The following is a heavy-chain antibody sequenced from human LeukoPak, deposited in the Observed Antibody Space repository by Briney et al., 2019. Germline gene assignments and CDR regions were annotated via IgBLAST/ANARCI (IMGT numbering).Heavy chain of an antibody. CDR1: GGSISSCY. V-gene: IGHV4-4*07. D-gene: IGHD6-19*01. CDR2: IHTSGST. Sequence: SETLSLTCTVSGGSISSCYWNWIRQPAGKGLEWIGRIHTSGSTNYNPSLKSRVTVSVDTSKNQFSLRLSSVTAADTAVYYCARGKVVAGTPGQNSWDHWGQGTLVTVSS. CDR3: ARGKVVAGTPGQNSWDH. J-gene: IGHJ4*02.